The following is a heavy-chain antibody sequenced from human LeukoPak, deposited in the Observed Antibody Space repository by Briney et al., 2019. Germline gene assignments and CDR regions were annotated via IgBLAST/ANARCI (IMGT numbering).Heavy chain of an antibody. Sequence: SETLSLTCTVSGGSVSGYYWSWIRQPPGKGLEWIGYVYYSGSTTYNPSLKSRVTISVDASKNQFSLKLISVTAADTAVYYCASALFIENAFDVWGQGTMVTVSS. V-gene: IGHV4-59*02. CDR1: GGSVSGYY. CDR3: ASALFIENAFDV. J-gene: IGHJ3*01. CDR2: VYYSGST. D-gene: IGHD1-26*01.